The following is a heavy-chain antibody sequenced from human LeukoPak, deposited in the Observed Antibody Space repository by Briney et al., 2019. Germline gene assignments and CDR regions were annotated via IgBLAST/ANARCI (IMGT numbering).Heavy chain of an antibody. CDR2: VSYDGSNK. V-gene: IGHV3-30*18. J-gene: IGHJ4*02. CDR1: GFTFSSYG. CDR3: AKDLSDYYGSGSFRVLDY. D-gene: IGHD3-10*01. Sequence: GGSLRLSCAASGFTFSSYGIHWVRQAPGKGLEWVAIVSYDGSNKHYVDSVKGRFTISRDNSKNTAYLQMNSLGAEDTAVYYCAKDLSDYYGSGSFRVLDYWGQGTLVTVSS.